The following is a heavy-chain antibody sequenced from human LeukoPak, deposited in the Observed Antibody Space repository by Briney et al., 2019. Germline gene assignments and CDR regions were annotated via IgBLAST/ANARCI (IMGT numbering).Heavy chain of an antibody. CDR2: INPNSGGT. D-gene: IGHD2-2*01. J-gene: IGHJ4*02. CDR3: ARDASTSSLFDY. CDR1: GYTFTGYY. V-gene: IGHV1-2*02. Sequence: ASVKVSCKASGYTFTGYYMHWVRQAPGQGLEWMGWINPNSGGTNYAQKFQGRVTMTRDTSISTAYMELSRLRSDDTAVYYCARDASTSSLFDYWGQRTLVTVSS.